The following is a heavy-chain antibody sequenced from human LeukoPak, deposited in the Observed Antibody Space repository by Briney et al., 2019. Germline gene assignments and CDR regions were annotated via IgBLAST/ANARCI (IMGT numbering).Heavy chain of an antibody. J-gene: IGHJ6*02. Sequence: PSETLSLTCTVSGGSISSYYWSWIRQPPGKGLEWIGYIYTSGSTNYNPSLKSRATLSVDTSKNQFFLKLTSVTAADTAVYYCARGRTYYYDTSGYYPSIYYGMDVWGQGTTVIVSS. CDR1: GGSISSYY. D-gene: IGHD3-22*01. V-gene: IGHV4-4*09. CDR3: ARGRTYYYDTSGYYPSIYYGMDV. CDR2: IYTSGST.